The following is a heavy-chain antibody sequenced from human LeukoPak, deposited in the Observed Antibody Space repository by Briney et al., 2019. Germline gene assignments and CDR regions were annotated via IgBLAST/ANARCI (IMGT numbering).Heavy chain of an antibody. CDR3: ASSDVLRFLGWLQFDP. CDR1: GGTFSSYA. CDR2: IIPIFGTA. Sequence: ASVKVSCKASGGTFSSYAISWVRQAPGQGLEWMGGIIPIFGTANYAQKFQGRVTITADESTSTAYMELSSLRSEDTAVYYCASSDVLRFLGWLQFDPWGQGTLVTVSS. J-gene: IGHJ5*02. D-gene: IGHD3-3*01. V-gene: IGHV1-69*13.